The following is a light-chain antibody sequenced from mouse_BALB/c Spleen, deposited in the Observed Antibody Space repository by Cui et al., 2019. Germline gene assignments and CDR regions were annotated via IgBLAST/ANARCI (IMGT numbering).Light chain of an antibody. CDR3: QQGKSYPLT. CDR2: KAS. Sequence: IRLNQSPTSLSASLGETINTTCHASQNINGWLSWDQQKPGNIPKLLIYKASNLHTGVPSGLSGSGSGTGFTLTISSLQPEDIATYYCQQGKSYPLTFGAGTKLELK. CDR1: QNINGW. V-gene: IGKV10-94*02. J-gene: IGKJ5*01.